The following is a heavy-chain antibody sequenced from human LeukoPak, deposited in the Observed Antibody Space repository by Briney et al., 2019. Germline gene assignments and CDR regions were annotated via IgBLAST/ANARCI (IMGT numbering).Heavy chain of an antibody. CDR3: ARDGGYPHNLDY. V-gene: IGHV3-21*01. Sequence: GGSLRLSCAASGFTFSRYSTNWVRQAPGKGLEWVSSISSSSSYIYYADSVKGRFTISRDNAKNSLYLQMNSLRAEDTAVYYCARDGGYPHNLDYWGQGTLVTVSS. D-gene: IGHD3-22*01. CDR1: GFTFSRYS. CDR2: ISSSSSYI. J-gene: IGHJ4*02.